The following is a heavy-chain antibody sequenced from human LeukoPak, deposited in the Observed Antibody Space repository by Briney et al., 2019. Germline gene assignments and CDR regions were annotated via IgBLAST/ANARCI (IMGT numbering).Heavy chain of an antibody. CDR2: IYTTGST. CDR3: ARCTSTSCYNFDY. CDR1: GGSISSYY. D-gene: IGHD2-2*02. J-gene: IGHJ4*02. V-gene: IGHV4-4*08. Sequence: PSETLSLTCTVSGGSISSYYWSWIRQPPGKGLEWIGHIYTTGSTNCSPSLRSRVTISLDTSKNQFSLKLNSVTAADTAVYYCARCTSTSCYNFDYWGQGTLVTVSS.